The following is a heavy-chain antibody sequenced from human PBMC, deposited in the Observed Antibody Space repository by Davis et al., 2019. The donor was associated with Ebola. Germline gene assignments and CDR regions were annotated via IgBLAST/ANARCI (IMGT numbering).Heavy chain of an antibody. Sequence: ASVKVSCKASGDTFTGYSMHWVRQAPGQGLEWMGRINIDNGDTNYAQKFQGRVTMTRDTSINTAYMDLSRLTSDDTVVYYCARVELLWFGELSTLGYGMDVWGKGTTVTVSS. V-gene: IGHV1-2*05. CDR2: INIDNGDT. D-gene: IGHD3-10*01. CDR3: ARVELLWFGELSTLGYGMDV. J-gene: IGHJ6*04. CDR1: GDTFTGYS.